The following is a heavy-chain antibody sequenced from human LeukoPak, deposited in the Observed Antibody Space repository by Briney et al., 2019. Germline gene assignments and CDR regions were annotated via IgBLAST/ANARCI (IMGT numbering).Heavy chain of an antibody. CDR1: GDSISSGNYY. D-gene: IGHD2-2*02. V-gene: IGHV4-39*01. J-gene: IGHJ5*02. CDR3: ARLPYCTGTSCYTGNWFDP. Sequence: SETLSLTCTVSGDSISSGNYYWGWIRQPLGKGLECIGSIYYSASTYYNPSLKSRVTISVDTSKNQFSLKLSSVTAADTAVYYCARLPYCTGTSCYTGNWFDPWGQGTLVTVSS. CDR2: IYYSAST.